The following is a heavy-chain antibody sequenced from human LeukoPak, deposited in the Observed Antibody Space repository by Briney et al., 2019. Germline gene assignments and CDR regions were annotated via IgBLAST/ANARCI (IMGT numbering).Heavy chain of an antibody. CDR3: VGVRWFGGANWFDP. J-gene: IGHJ5*02. D-gene: IGHD3-10*01. V-gene: IGHV3-64D*09. CDR2: ISSNGGST. Sequence: PGGSPRLSCSASGFTFSRCAMHWVRQAPGKGLEYVSAISSNGGSTYYADSMKGRFTISRDNSKNTVYLQMSSLRAEDTAVYFCVGVRWFGGANWFDPWGQGTLVTVSS. CDR1: GFTFSRCA.